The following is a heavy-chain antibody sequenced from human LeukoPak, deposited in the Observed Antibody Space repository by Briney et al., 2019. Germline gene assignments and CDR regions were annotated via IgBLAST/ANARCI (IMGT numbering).Heavy chain of an antibody. V-gene: IGHV5-51*01. CDR3: ARSVPHYGFLDY. J-gene: IGHJ4*02. Sequence: GESLQISCKGSGYSFTSYWIGWVRQMPGKGLEWMGIIYPGDSDTRYSPSFQGQVTILADKSISAAYLQWSSLKASDTAMYYCARSVPHYGFLDYWGQGTLVTVSS. D-gene: IGHD4-17*01. CDR2: IYPGDSDT. CDR1: GYSFTSYW.